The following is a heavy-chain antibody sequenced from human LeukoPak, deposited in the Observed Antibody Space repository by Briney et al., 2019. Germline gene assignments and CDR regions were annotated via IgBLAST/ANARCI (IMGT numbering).Heavy chain of an antibody. CDR1: GFTFSSYA. Sequence: GGSLRLSCAASGFTFSSYAKTWVRQAPGKGLEWVSSISGSGDNTYYADSVKGRFTVSRDNSKNTLYLQMNSLRAEDTAVYYCAKGLYSSSWYFDYWGQGTLVAVSS. CDR2: ISGSGDNT. V-gene: IGHV3-23*01. J-gene: IGHJ4*02. CDR3: AKGLYSSSWYFDY. D-gene: IGHD6-13*01.